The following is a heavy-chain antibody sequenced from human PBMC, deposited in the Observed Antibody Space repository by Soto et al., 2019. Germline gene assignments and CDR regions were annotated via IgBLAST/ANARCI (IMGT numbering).Heavy chain of an antibody. CDR1: GGSISSGGYS. Sequence: QLQLQESGSGLVKPSQTLSLTCAVSGGSISSGGYSWSWIRQPPGKGLEWIGYIYHSGSTYYNPSLKSRVTIAADRSKNQSSLKLSSVTAADTAVYYCARAHYYDSSGYYGAFDIWGQGTMVTVSS. V-gene: IGHV4-30-2*01. D-gene: IGHD3-22*01. CDR3: ARAHYYDSSGYYGAFDI. CDR2: IYHSGST. J-gene: IGHJ3*02.